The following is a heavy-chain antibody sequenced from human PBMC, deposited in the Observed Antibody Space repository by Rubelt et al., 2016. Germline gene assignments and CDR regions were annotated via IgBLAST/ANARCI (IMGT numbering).Heavy chain of an antibody. Sequence: QVQLQESGPGLVKPSETLSLTCTVSGYSIRSGYYWGWIRQPPGKGLEWIGELNHSGSTIYNPSLKCRVTISVDTSKNQCSLKLSSVTAADTAVYYCARGRYSSSWYRGAFDIWGQGTMVTVSS. V-gene: IGHV4-38-2*02. CDR1: GYSIRSGYY. CDR3: ARGRYSSSWYRGAFDI. J-gene: IGHJ3*02. CDR2: LNHSGST. D-gene: IGHD6-13*01.